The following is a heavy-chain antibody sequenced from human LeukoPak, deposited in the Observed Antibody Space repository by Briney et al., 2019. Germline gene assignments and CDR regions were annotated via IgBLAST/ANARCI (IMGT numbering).Heavy chain of an antibody. V-gene: IGHV3-15*01. CDR3: TTDGEVVVVAATPGNWFDP. CDR1: GFTFSNAW. Sequence: GGSLRLSCAASGFTFSNAWMSWVRQAPGKGLEWVGRIKSKTDGGTTDYAAPVKGRFTISRDDSKNTLYLQMNSLKTEDTAVYYCTTDGEVVVVAATPGNWFDPGGQGTLVTVSS. J-gene: IGHJ5*02. CDR2: IKSKTDGGTT. D-gene: IGHD2-15*01.